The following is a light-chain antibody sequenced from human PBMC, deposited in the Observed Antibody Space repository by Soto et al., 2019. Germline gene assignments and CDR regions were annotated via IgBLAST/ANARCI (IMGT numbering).Light chain of an antibody. V-gene: IGKV3-20*01. CDR2: GAS. J-gene: IGKJ5*01. CDR1: QSVSSSY. Sequence: EIVLTQSPGTLSLSPGERATLSCRASQSVSSSYLAWYQQKPGQAPRVLIYGASSRATGIPDRFSGSGSGTDFTLTISRLEPEYFSVYYCQHYGSSSPITFGQGTRLEIK. CDR3: QHYGSSSPIT.